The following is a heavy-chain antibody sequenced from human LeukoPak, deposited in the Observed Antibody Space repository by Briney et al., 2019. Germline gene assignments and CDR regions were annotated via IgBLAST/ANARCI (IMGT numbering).Heavy chain of an antibody. D-gene: IGHD2-8*01. CDR3: ARAYGTNGYFQLPIDY. CDR2: ISVSGTTI. V-gene: IGHV3-48*03. Sequence: GGSLRLSCAASGFTFSDYEMNWVRQAPGKGLEWLSHISVSGTTIHYADSVKGRFTISRDNSKNTLFLQMNSLRVEDTALYYCARAYGTNGYFQLPIDYWGQGILVSVSS. CDR1: GFTFSDYE. J-gene: IGHJ4*02.